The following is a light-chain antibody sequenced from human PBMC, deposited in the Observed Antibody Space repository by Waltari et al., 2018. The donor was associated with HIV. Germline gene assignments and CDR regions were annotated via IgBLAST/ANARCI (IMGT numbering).Light chain of an antibody. J-gene: IGLJ2*01. CDR2: TSN. CDR1: SSNIGGNT. V-gene: IGLV1-44*01. Sequence: QSVLTQPPSASGTPGQRVTISCSGSSSNIGGNTVNWYQQFPETAPKLLIYTSNQRPSGVPDRVSGSKSGTSASLAISGLQSEDEGDYYCATWDDSLNGVVFGGGTKLTVL. CDR3: ATWDDSLNGVV.